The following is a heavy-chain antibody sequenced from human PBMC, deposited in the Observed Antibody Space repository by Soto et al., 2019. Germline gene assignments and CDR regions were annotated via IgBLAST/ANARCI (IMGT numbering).Heavy chain of an antibody. D-gene: IGHD2-8*01. CDR3: TTKVDCTNGVCYTGMAYYYYGMDV. J-gene: IGHJ6*02. V-gene: IGHV3-15*07. CDR1: GFTFSNAW. CDR2: IKSKTDGGTT. Sequence: WGSLRLSCAASGFTFSNAWMNWVRQAPGKGLEWVGRIKSKTDGGTTDYAAPVKGRFTISRDDSKNTLYLQMNSLKTEDTAVYYCTTKVDCTNGVCYTGMAYYYYGMDVWGQGTTVPVSS.